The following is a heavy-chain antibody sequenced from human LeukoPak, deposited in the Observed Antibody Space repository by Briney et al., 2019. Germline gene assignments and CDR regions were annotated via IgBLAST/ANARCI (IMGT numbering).Heavy chain of an antibody. CDR3: ARDLYGSGSYYLAYNWFDP. CDR1: GYTFTSYA. D-gene: IGHD3-10*01. V-gene: IGHV1-3*01. CDR2: INAGNGNT. Sequence: ASVTVSCTASGYTFTSYAMHWVRQAPGQRLEWMGWINAGNGNTKYSQKFQGRVTITRDTSASTAYMELSSLRSEDTAVYYCARDLYGSGSYYLAYNWFDPWGQGTLVTVSS. J-gene: IGHJ5*02.